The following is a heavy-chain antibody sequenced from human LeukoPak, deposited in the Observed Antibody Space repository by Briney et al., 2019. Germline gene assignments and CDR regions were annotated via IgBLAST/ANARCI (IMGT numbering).Heavy chain of an antibody. CDR3: AKGIRRELPSPLVG. J-gene: IGHJ4*02. V-gene: IGHV3-23*01. CDR1: GFTFSSYW. Sequence: GGSLRLSCAASGFTFSSYWMSWVRQAPGKGLEWVSAISGSGGSTYYADSVKGRFTISRDNSKNTLYLQMNSLRAEDTAVYYCAKGIRRELPSPLVGWGQGTLVTVSS. CDR2: ISGSGGST. D-gene: IGHD1-26*01.